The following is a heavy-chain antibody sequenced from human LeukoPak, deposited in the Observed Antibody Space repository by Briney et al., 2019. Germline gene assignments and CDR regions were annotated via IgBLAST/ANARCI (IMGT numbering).Heavy chain of an antibody. CDR1: RFTYGRAR. J-gene: IGHJ3*02. D-gene: IGHD2-2*02. CDR2: ISSSSSYI. Sequence: GGALRLSSPTSRFTYGRARRRGVGQVPGKALELNSYISSSSSYIYYADSVKGRFTISRDNAKNSLYLQMNSLTAEDTAVYYCARVVVPAAITPDAFDIWGQGTMVTVSS. V-gene: IGHV3-21*01. CDR3: ARVVVPAAITPDAFDI.